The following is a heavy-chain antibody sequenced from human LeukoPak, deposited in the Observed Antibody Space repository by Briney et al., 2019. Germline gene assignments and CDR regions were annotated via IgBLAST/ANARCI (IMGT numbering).Heavy chain of an antibody. J-gene: IGHJ4*02. Sequence: ASVKVSCKASGYTFTSHGISWVRQAPGQGLEWMGWISAYNGNTNYAQKLQGRVTMTTDTSTSTAYMELRSLRSDDTAVYYCAREAGDYYDSSGVLFDYWGQGTLVTVSS. D-gene: IGHD3-22*01. CDR2: ISAYNGNT. CDR3: AREAGDYYDSSGVLFDY. V-gene: IGHV1-18*01. CDR1: GYTFTSHG.